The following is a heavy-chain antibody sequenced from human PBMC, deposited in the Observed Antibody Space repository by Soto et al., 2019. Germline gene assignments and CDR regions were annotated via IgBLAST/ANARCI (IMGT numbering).Heavy chain of an antibody. CDR3: AREGDSGSADWYFDL. J-gene: IGHJ2*01. CDR2: IIPIFGTA. D-gene: IGHD1-26*01. V-gene: IGHV1-69*01. CDR1: GGTFSSYA. Sequence: QVQLVQSGAEVKKPGSSVKVSCKASGGTFSSYAISWVRQAPGQGLEWMGGIIPIFGTANYAQKFQGRVTITADESTSTAYMAMSSLRSEDTAVYYCAREGDSGSADWYFDLWGRCTLVTVSS.